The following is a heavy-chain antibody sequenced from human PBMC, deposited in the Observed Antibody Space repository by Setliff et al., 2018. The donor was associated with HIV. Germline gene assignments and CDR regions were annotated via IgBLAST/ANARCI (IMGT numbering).Heavy chain of an antibody. Sequence: SETLSLTCTVSGGSINSTSYYWGWIRQPPGNGLEWIGSIYHTGSTYYKPSLKSRVTISVDTPKNQFSLRLSSVAAGDTAVYYCARIFGDQGYYYGMDVWGQGTTVTVSS. J-gene: IGHJ6*02. CDR2: IYHTGST. CDR3: ARIFGDQGYYYGMDV. V-gene: IGHV4-39*01. CDR1: GGSINSTSYY. D-gene: IGHD3-3*01.